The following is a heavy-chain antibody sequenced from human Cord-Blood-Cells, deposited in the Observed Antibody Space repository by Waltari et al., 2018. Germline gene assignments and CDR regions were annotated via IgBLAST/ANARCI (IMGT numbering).Heavy chain of an antibody. V-gene: IGHV3-23*04. Sequence: EVQLVESGGGLVQPGGSLRLSCAASGFTFSSYAMSRVRQAPGKGLAWVSAISGSGGSTYYADSVKGRFTISRDNSKNTLYLQMNSLRAEDTAVYYCAKVYSGSSYFDYWGQGTLVTVSS. D-gene: IGHD1-26*01. J-gene: IGHJ4*02. CDR3: AKVYSGSSYFDY. CDR2: ISGSGGST. CDR1: GFTFSSYA.